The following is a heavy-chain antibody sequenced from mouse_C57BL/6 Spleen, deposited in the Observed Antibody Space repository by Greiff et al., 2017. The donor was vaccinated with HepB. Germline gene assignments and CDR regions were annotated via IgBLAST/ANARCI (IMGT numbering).Heavy chain of an antibody. Sequence: EVKLMESGGGLVKPGGSLKLSCAASGFTFSDYGMHWVRQAPEKGLEWVAYISSGSSTIYYADTVKGRFTISRDNAKNTLFLQMTSLRSEDTAMYYCARDPYGSSYVGYFDVWGTGTTVTVSS. CDR2: ISSGSSTI. D-gene: IGHD1-1*01. V-gene: IGHV5-17*01. CDR3: ARDPYGSSYVGYFDV. CDR1: GFTFSDYG. J-gene: IGHJ1*03.